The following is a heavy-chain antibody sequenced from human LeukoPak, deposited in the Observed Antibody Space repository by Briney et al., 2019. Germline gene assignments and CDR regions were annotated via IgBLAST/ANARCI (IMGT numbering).Heavy chain of an antibody. CDR2: ISYDGGNK. V-gene: IGHV3-30*18. CDR1: GFTSSDYG. D-gene: IGHD3-10*01. CDR3: AKGFEVRGARRPKDY. J-gene: IGHJ4*02. Sequence: GGSLRLSCAASGFTSSDYGMHWVRQAPGKGLEWVALISYDGGNKFYADSVRDRFTISRDNSKNTLFLQMNSLRTEDTAMFYCAKGFEVRGARRPKDYWGQGTLVIVSS.